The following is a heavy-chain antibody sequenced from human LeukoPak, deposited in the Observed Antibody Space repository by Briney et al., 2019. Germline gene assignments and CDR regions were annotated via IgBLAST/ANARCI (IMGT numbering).Heavy chain of an antibody. CDR3: ARNYYDSSGYYQNWFDP. D-gene: IGHD3-22*01. J-gene: IGHJ5*02. Sequence: ASVKVSCKASGYTFTGYYMHWVRQAPGQGLEWMGWINPNSGGTNYAQKFQGRVTMTRDPSISTAYMELSRLRSDDTAVYYCARNYYDSSGYYQNWFDPWGQGTLVTVSS. CDR1: GYTFTGYY. V-gene: IGHV1-2*02. CDR2: INPNSGGT.